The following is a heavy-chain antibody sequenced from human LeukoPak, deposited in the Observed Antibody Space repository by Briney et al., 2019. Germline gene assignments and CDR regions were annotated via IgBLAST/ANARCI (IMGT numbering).Heavy chain of an antibody. CDR2: ISGSCDST. Sequence: GGSLRLSCAASGFTFSSYAMSWVRQAPGKGLEWVSAISGSCDSTYYADSVKGRFTISRDNSKNTLYMQMNSLRAEDTAVYHCAKSRSGWYLFDYWGQGTLVTVSS. CDR1: GFTFSSYA. CDR3: AKSRSGWYLFDY. J-gene: IGHJ4*02. D-gene: IGHD6-19*01. V-gene: IGHV3-23*01.